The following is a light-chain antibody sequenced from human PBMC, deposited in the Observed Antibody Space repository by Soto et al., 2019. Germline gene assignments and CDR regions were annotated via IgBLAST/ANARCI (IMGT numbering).Light chain of an antibody. J-gene: IGKJ1*01. CDR3: QQYNIWPPWT. Sequence: EIVMTQSPATLSVSPGETASLSGRASQSVSSNLAWYQQKPGQAPRLLIYGASTRATGVPARFSGSGSGTEFTLTISSLQSEDFALYYCQQYNIWPPWTFGQGTKVDI. CDR2: GAS. CDR1: QSVSSN. V-gene: IGKV3-15*01.